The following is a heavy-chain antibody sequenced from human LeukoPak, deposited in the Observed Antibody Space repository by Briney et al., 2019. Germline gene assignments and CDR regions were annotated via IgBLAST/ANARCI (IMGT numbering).Heavy chain of an antibody. Sequence: SETLSLTCAVYGGSFSGYYWSWIRQPPGKGLEWIGEINHSGSTNYNPSLKSRVTISVDTSKNQFSLKLSSVTAADTAVYYCVRGYYDFWSGYPNWFDPWGQGTLVTVSS. V-gene: IGHV4-34*01. CDR1: GGSFSGYY. CDR3: VRGYYDFWSGYPNWFDP. D-gene: IGHD3-3*01. CDR2: INHSGST. J-gene: IGHJ5*02.